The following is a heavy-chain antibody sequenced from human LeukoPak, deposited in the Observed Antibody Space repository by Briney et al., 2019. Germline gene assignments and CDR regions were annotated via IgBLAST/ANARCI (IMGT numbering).Heavy chain of an antibody. J-gene: IGHJ4*02. CDR2: IKSKTDGGTT. CDR3: TTNSCSRAQKCHDILSGSYYCDY. Sequence: GGSLRLSCAASGFTFSNSWMSWVRQAPGKGLEWVGRIKSKTDGGTTDYAAPVKGRFTISRDDSKNTLYLQTNSLKTEDTSADYTTTNSCSRAQKCHDILSGSYYCDYWGQGTLVTASS. V-gene: IGHV3-15*05. CDR1: GFTFSNSW. D-gene: IGHD3-9*01.